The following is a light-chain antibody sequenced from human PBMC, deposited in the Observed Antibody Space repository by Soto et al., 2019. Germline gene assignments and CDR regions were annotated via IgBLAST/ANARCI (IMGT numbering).Light chain of an antibody. CDR1: SSDVGGYNY. Sequence: SALTQPPSASGSPGQSVTISCTGTSSDVGGYNYVSWYQQHPGRAPKVMIYEVNKRPSGVPDRFSGSKSGNTASLTVSGLQTEDEADYYCSSYAGSKNLLFGGGTQLTVL. CDR3: SSYAGSKNLL. CDR2: EVN. V-gene: IGLV2-8*01. J-gene: IGLJ2*01.